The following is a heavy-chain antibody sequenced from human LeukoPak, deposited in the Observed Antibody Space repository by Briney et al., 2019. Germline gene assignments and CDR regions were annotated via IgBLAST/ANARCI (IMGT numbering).Heavy chain of an antibody. CDR2: ISGSGSST. Sequence: GGSLRLSCAASGFTFSSYAMSWVRQAPGKGLEWVSAISGSGSSTYYADSVKGRFTISRDNSKNTLYLQMNSLRAEDTAVYYCAKDDYDILTGYYSIDYWGQGTLGTVSS. V-gene: IGHV3-23*01. D-gene: IGHD3-9*01. CDR3: AKDDYDILTGYYSIDY. CDR1: GFTFSSYA. J-gene: IGHJ4*02.